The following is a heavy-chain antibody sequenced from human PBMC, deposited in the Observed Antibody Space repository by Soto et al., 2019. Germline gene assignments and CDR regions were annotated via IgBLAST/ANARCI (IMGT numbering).Heavy chain of an antibody. CDR2: ISGSGGST. Sequence: GGSLRLSCAASGFTFSSYAMSWVRQAPGKGLEWVSAISGSGGSTYYADSVKGRFTISRDNSKNTLYLQMNSLRAEDTAVYYCAKVTYCSGGSCYWLDYYYYYMDVWGKGTTVNVSS. D-gene: IGHD2-15*01. CDR1: GFTFSSYA. J-gene: IGHJ6*03. V-gene: IGHV3-23*01. CDR3: AKVTYCSGGSCYWLDYYYYYMDV.